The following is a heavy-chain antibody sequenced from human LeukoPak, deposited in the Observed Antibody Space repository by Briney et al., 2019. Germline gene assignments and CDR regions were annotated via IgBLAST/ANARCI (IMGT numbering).Heavy chain of an antibody. Sequence: PGGSLRLSCAASGFTFSDYYMSWIRQAPGRGLEWVSYISTSGNIIYYADSVQGRFTISRDNAKNSLYLQMNSLRAEDTAVYYCARDPVAGLFDYWGQGTLVTVSS. D-gene: IGHD6-19*01. CDR3: ARDPVAGLFDY. CDR2: ISTSGNII. CDR1: GFTFSDYY. V-gene: IGHV3-11*01. J-gene: IGHJ4*02.